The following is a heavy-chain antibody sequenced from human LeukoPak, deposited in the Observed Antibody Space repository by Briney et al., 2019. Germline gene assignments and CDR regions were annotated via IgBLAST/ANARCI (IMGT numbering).Heavy chain of an antibody. CDR2: INPNSGGT. CDR3: ARSEGYSYGDPFDY. Sequence: ASVKVSCKASGYTITGYYMHWVRQAPGQGLEWMGRINPNSGGTNYAQKFQGRVTMTRDTSISTAYMELSRLRSDHTAVYYCARSEGYSYGDPFDYWGQGTLVTVSS. D-gene: IGHD5-18*01. CDR1: GYTITGYY. V-gene: IGHV1-2*06. J-gene: IGHJ4*02.